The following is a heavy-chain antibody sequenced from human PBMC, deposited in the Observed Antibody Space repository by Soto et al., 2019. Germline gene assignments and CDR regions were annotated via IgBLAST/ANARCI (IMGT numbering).Heavy chain of an antibody. CDR3: ARQARGSSSFYYYYYMDV. J-gene: IGHJ6*03. V-gene: IGHV4-59*08. CDR2: IYYSGST. D-gene: IGHD6-6*01. Sequence: SETLSLTCTVYGGSISSYYWSWIRQPPGKGLEWIGYIYYSGSTDYNASLKSRVTMSVDTSKNEFSLKLSSVTAADTAVYYCARQARGSSSFYYYYYMDVWGKGTTVTVSS. CDR1: GGSISSYY.